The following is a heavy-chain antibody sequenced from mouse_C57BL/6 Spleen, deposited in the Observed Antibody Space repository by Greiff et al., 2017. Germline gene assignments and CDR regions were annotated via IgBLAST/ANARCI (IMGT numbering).Heavy chain of an antibody. CDR3: AGLRGTGDFDY. CDR2: IYPGSGNT. D-gene: IGHD3-2*02. Sequence: QVQLQQSGPELVKPGASVKISCKASGYSFTSYYIHWVKQRPGQGLEWIGWIYPGSGNTKYNEKFKGKATLTADTSSSTAYMQLSSLTSEDSAVYYCAGLRGTGDFDYWGQGTTLTVSS. V-gene: IGHV1-66*01. CDR1: GYSFTSYY. J-gene: IGHJ2*01.